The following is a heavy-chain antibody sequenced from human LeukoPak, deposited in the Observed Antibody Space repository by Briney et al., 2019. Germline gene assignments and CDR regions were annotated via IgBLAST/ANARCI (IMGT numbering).Heavy chain of an antibody. CDR1: GYSISSGYY. CDR3: ARNIVVVPAAMDYYCMDV. Sequence: PSETLSLTCAVSGYSISSGYYWGWIRQPPGKGLEWIGSIYHSGSTYYNPSLKSRVTISVDTSKNQFSLKLSSVTAADTAVYYCARNIVVVPAAMDYYCMDVWGKGTTVTVSS. D-gene: IGHD2-2*01. CDR2: IYHSGST. V-gene: IGHV4-38-2*01. J-gene: IGHJ6*03.